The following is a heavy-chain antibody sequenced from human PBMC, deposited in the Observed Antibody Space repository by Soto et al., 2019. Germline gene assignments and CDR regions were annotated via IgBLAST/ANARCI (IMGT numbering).Heavy chain of an antibody. J-gene: IGHJ4*02. D-gene: IGHD6-13*01. Sequence: SETLSLTCAVSGDSVISNWWWGWIRQPPGKGLEWIGSIYYSGSTYYNPSLKSRVTISVDTSKNQFSLKLNSVTAADTAVYYCASRHSSPYFDYWGQGTLVTVSS. CDR1: GDSVISNWW. V-gene: IGHV4-30-4*01. CDR2: IYYSGST. CDR3: ASRHSSPYFDY.